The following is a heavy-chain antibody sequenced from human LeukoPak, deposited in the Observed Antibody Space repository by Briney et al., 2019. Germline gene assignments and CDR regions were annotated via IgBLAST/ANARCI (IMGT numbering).Heavy chain of an antibody. J-gene: IGHJ5*02. CDR2: INTSGGDT. CDR1: GYNFRNYA. D-gene: IGHD4-17*01. Sequence: GGPLRLTCAASGYNFRNYAMSWLRQAPEKGLEWVVGINTSGGDTYYPDSVKGRFSISRDNSENMLSLQMNSLRGDDTALYYCVKGYGAFGPWGQGTLVAVSS. V-gene: IGHV3-23*01. CDR3: VKGYGAFGP.